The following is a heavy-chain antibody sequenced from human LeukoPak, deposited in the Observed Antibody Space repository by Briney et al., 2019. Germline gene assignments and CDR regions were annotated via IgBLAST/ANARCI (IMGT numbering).Heavy chain of an antibody. CDR3: ARHHYGSGSYYQH. Sequence: PSETLSLTCTVSGYSISSGYYWGWIRQPPGKGLEWSGSIYHSGSTYYNPSLKSRVTISVDTSKNQFSLKLSSVTAADTAVYYCARHHYGSGSYYQHWGQGTLVTVSS. CDR1: GYSISSGYY. J-gene: IGHJ4*02. D-gene: IGHD3-10*01. CDR2: IYHSGST. V-gene: IGHV4-38-2*02.